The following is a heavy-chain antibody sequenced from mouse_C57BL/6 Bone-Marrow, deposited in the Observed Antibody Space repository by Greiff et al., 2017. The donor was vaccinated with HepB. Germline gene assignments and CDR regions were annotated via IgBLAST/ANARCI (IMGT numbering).Heavy chain of an antibody. V-gene: IGHV5-12*01. CDR1: GFTFSDYY. CDR3: AKAYYSNYLFAY. D-gene: IGHD2-5*01. CDR2: ISNGGGST. J-gene: IGHJ3*01. Sequence: EVQRVESGGGLVQPGGSLKLSCAASGFTFSDYYMYWVRQTPEKRLEWVAYISNGGGSTYYPDTVKGRFTISRDNAKNTLYLQMSRLKSEDTALYYCAKAYYSNYLFAYWGQGTLVTVSA.